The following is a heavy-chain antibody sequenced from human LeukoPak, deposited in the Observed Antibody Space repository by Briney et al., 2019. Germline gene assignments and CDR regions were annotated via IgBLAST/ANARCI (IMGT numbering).Heavy chain of an antibody. J-gene: IGHJ4*02. D-gene: IGHD3-10*01. V-gene: IGHV4-34*01. CDR2: INHSGST. Sequence: SETLSLTCAVYGGSFSGYYWSWIRQPPGKGLEWIGEINHSGSTNYNPSLKSRVTISVDTSKNQFSLKLSSVTAADTAVYYCARARRRFGEPSPAPPSYWGQGTLVTVSS. CDR3: ARARRRFGEPSPAPPSY. CDR1: GGSFSGYY.